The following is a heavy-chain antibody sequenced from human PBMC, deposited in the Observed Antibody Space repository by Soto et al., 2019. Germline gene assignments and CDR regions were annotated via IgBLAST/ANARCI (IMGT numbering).Heavy chain of an antibody. CDR3: ARAEDYSNYYGG. J-gene: IGHJ4*01. D-gene: IGHD4-4*01. Sequence: GASVKVSCKASGYTFTSYDINWVRQATGQGLEWMGWMNPNSGNTGYAQKFQGRVTMTRNTSISTAYMELSSLRSEDTAVYYCARAEDYSNYYGGWGHGTLVTVSS. CDR1: GYTFTSYD. CDR2: MNPNSGNT. V-gene: IGHV1-8*01.